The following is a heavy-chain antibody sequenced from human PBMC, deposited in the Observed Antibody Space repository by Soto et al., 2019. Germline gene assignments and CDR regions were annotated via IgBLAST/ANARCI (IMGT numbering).Heavy chain of an antibody. CDR1: GGSISSSSYY. Sequence: PSETLSLTCTVSGGSISSSSYYWGWIRQPPGKGLEWIGSIYYSGSTYYNQSLKSRVTISVDTSKNQFSLKLSSVTASDTAVYYFARSGINAFWSGYYGINYYYYGMDVWGQGTTVT. J-gene: IGHJ6*02. CDR2: IYYSGST. D-gene: IGHD3-3*01. V-gene: IGHV4-39*01. CDR3: ARSGINAFWSGYYGINYYYYGMDV.